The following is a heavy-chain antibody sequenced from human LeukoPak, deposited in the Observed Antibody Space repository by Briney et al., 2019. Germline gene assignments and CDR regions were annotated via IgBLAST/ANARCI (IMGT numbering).Heavy chain of an antibody. Sequence: ASVKVSCKASGYTFTGYYIQWVRQAPGQGLEWMGWINPNSGGTKYAQKFQGGVTMTRDTSINTAYMEVSRLTSDDTAVYYCAREVWSGYYYMDVWGKGTTVTVSS. J-gene: IGHJ6*03. CDR3: AREVWSGYYYMDV. D-gene: IGHD2-8*02. V-gene: IGHV1-2*02. CDR1: GYTFTGYY. CDR2: INPNSGGT.